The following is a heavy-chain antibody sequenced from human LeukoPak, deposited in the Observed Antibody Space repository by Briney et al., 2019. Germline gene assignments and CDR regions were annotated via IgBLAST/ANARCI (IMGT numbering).Heavy chain of an antibody. V-gene: IGHV3-49*04. J-gene: IGHJ4*02. CDR2: IRSKAYGGTT. CDR3: TRDGYSYGIDY. Sequence: GGSLRLSCTASGFTFGDYAMSWVRQAPGKGLEWVGFIRSKAYGGTTEYAASVKGRFTISRDDSKSIAYPQMNSLKTEDTAVYYCTRDGYSYGIDYWGQGTLVTVSS. D-gene: IGHD5-18*01. CDR1: GFTFGDYA.